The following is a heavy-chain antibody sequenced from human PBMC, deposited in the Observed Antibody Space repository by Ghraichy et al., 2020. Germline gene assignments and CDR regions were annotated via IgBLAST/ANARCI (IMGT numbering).Heavy chain of an antibody. Sequence: GGSLRLSCAASGFTFSNYAMSWVRQAPGKGLQWVSALSSNAVNTYYADSVKGRFTISRDNSKNTLYLQMNSLRAEDTAVYYCAKDDYNDYARRLDYWGQGTLVTVSS. CDR3: AKDDYNDYARRLDY. J-gene: IGHJ4*02. V-gene: IGHV3-23*01. D-gene: IGHD4-11*01. CDR2: LSSNAVNT. CDR1: GFTFSNYA.